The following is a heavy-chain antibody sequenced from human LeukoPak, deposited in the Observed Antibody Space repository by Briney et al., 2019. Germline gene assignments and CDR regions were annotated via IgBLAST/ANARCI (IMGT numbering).Heavy chain of an antibody. CDR2: IIPIFGTA. J-gene: IGHJ6*03. V-gene: IGHV1-69*13. Sequence: GASVKVSCKTSGYTFSNYDIYWVRQAPGQGLEWMGGIIPIFGTANYAQKFQGRVTITADESTSTAYMELSSLRSEDTAVYYCARAPLRYCSGGSCYTHHYYYYYMDVWGKGTTVTISS. CDR1: GYTFSNYD. CDR3: ARAPLRYCSGGSCYTHHYYYYYMDV. D-gene: IGHD2-15*01.